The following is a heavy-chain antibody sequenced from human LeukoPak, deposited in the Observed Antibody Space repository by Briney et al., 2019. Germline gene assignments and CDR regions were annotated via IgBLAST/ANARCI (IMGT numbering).Heavy chain of an antibody. Sequence: GGSLRLSCAASGFTFSSNYMSWVRQAPGKGLEWVSVIYSGGTTYYAGSVKGRFTISRDNSKNTLYLQMNSLRAEDTAVDYCATATGDSSSRFISYYFDYWGQGTLVTVSS. V-gene: IGHV3-66*01. J-gene: IGHJ4*02. D-gene: IGHD6-13*01. CDR2: IYSGGTT. CDR3: ATATGDSSSRFISYYFDY. CDR1: GFTFSSNY.